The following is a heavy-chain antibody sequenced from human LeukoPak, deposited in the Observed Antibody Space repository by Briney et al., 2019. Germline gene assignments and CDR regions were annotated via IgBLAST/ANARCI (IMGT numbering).Heavy chain of an antibody. CDR1: GFAYSSHW. V-gene: IGHV3-74*01. J-gene: IGHJ6*02. Sequence: GGSLRLACTAYGFAYSSHWMHRDRQAPGKGLVGGSRSNNDGTSTNYADYVEGRFTLSSDHAKNTLYLQMHSLRAEDTTVYYCARGLRLDYYYFYGMDVWGQGTSVTVSS. CDR3: ARGLRLDYYYFYGMDV. D-gene: IGHD2-8*01. CDR2: SNNDGTST.